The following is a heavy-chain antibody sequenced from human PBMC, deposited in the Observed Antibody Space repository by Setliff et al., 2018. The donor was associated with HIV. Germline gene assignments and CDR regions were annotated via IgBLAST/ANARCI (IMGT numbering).Heavy chain of an antibody. CDR1: GFTLSSYW. D-gene: IGHD1-20*01. J-gene: IGHJ4*02. CDR3: ARYNWNPLGYRFDY. V-gene: IGHV3-7*03. Sequence: GGSLRLSCAASGFTLSSYWMSWVRQAPGKGLEWVANIKQDGSEKYYVDSVKGRFTISRDNAKNSLYLQMNSLRAEDTAVYYCARYNWNPLGYRFDYWGQGTLVTVSS. CDR2: IKQDGSEK.